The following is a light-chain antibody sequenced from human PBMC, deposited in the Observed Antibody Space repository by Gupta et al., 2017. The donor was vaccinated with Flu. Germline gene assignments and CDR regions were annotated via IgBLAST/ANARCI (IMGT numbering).Light chain of an antibody. CDR1: QGLVYYDGNTY. J-gene: IGKJ1*01. V-gene: IGKV2-30*01. Sequence: DVVMTQSPLSLAVTLGQPASISCRSSQGLVYYDGNTYLHWFQQRPGQSPRRLIHLVSYRDSEVPDRFSGSGSGTDFTLKISRVEADDVGVYYCMQGAHWPWTFGRGTKVEIK. CDR2: LVS. CDR3: MQGAHWPWT.